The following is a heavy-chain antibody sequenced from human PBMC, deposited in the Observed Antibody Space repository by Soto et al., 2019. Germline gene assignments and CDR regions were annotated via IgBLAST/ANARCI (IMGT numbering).Heavy chain of an antibody. D-gene: IGHD1-26*01. CDR2: IYYSGST. CDR3: GRVWGSYPDY. V-gene: IGHV4-59*01. J-gene: IGHJ4*02. Sequence: PSETLSLTCTVSGGSISGYYWSWIRQPPGKGLEWIGYIYYSGSTNYNPSLKSRVTMSVDTSKNQFSLKLSSVTAADTAVYYCGRVWGSYPDYWGQGTLVTVSS. CDR1: GGSISGYY.